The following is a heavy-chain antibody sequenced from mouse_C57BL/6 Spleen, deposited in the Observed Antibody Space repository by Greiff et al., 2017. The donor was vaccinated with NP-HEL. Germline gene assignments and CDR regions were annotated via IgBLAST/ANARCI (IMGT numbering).Heavy chain of an antibody. D-gene: IGHD2-4*01. CDR2: TFYSGIT. J-gene: IGHJ4*01. Sequence: EVQRVESGPSLVRPSQTLSLTCTVTGFSINSDCYWIWIRQFPGNKLEYIGYTFYSGITYYNPSLESRTYITRDTSKNQFSLKLSSVTTEDTATYYCASSMINWAMDYWGQGTSVTVSS. V-gene: IGHV3-3*01. CDR1: GFSINSDCY. CDR3: ASSMINWAMDY.